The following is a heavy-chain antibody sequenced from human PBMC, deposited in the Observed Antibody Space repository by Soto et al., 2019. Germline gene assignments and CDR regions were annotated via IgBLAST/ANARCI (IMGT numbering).Heavy chain of an antibody. Sequence: PGESLKISCKGSEYRFTSYWIAWVRQMPGKGLEWMGAIHPCDSDTQYSPSFQGRVTISADKFLDTPYLQWSSLKVSDSAMYYCARNGLKRDVAAGYNAYYSMDVWGQGTTVTVSS. J-gene: IGHJ6*02. CDR1: EYRFTSYW. CDR3: ARNGLKRDVAAGYNAYYSMDV. CDR2: IHPCDSDT. V-gene: IGHV5-51*01. D-gene: IGHD2-15*01.